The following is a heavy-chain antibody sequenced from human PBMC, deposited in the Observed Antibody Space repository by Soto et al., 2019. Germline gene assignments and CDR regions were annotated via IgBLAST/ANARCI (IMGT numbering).Heavy chain of an antibody. Sequence: GGSLRLSCAASGFTFSSYAMHWVRQAPGKGLEYVSAISSNGGSTYYANSVKGRFTISRDNSKNTLYLQMGSLRAEDMAVYYCARGITLDPRFLVAATSLGYWGQGTLVTVSS. D-gene: IGHD2-15*01. CDR2: ISSNGGST. V-gene: IGHV3-64*01. J-gene: IGHJ4*02. CDR3: ARGITLDPRFLVAATSLGY. CDR1: GFTFSSYA.